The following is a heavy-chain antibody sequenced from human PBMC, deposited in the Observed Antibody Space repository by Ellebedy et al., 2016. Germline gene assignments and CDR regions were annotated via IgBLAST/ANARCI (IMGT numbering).Heavy chain of an antibody. CDR2: IHHSGSA. CDR3: ARLAGGWNGDGKGFFDY. D-gene: IGHD1-1*01. CDR1: GVSISDTNW. V-gene: IGHV4-4*02. Sequence: SETLSLTCAVSGVSISDTNWWTWVRQPPGQGLEWIGEIHHSGSANYNPSLKIRVNMSLDRSKSQVSLKLSSVTAADTAVYYCARLAGGWNGDGKGFFDYWGQGTLVAVSS. J-gene: IGHJ4*02.